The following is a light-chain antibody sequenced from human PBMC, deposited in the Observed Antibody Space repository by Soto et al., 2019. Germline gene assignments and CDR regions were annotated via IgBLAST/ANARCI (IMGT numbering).Light chain of an antibody. Sequence: EIVLTQSPDTLSLFPGERATLSCRASQSVNSRYLAWYQQKPGQAPRLLIYGASNTATGIPDRFSGSGSGTDFTLTISRLEPEDFAVYYCQQYVNSPPTFGQGTKLEIK. CDR1: QSVNSRY. V-gene: IGKV3-20*01. J-gene: IGKJ2*01. CDR2: GAS. CDR3: QQYVNSPPT.